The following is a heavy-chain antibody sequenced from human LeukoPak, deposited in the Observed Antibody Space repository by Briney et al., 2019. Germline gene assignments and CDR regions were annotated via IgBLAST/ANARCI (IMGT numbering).Heavy chain of an antibody. Sequence: GGSLRLSCAASGFTLSDYHMNWVCQAPGKGLEWLSSITTISHYIYYAGAVRGRFTISRDNAKNSLYLQMNSLRGEDTAVYYCARSGGPGTYHQLRYNWFDPWGQGTLVTVSS. CDR1: GFTLSDYH. CDR2: ITTISHYI. V-gene: IGHV3-21*01. D-gene: IGHD3-10*01. CDR3: ARSGGPGTYHQLRYNWFDP. J-gene: IGHJ5*02.